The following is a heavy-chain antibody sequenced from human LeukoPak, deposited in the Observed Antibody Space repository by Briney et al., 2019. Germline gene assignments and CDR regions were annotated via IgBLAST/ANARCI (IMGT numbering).Heavy chain of an antibody. CDR1: GFTFSSYA. CDR2: ISGSGGST. D-gene: IGHD6-13*01. CDR3: AKDGGPPFSSSWYSAVHFDY. Sequence: TGGSLRLSCAASGFTFSSYAMSWVRQAPGKGLEWVSAISGSGGSTYYADSVKGRFTISRDNSKNTLYLQMNSLRAEDTAVYYCAKDGGPPFSSSWYSAVHFDYWGQGTLVTVSS. J-gene: IGHJ4*02. V-gene: IGHV3-23*01.